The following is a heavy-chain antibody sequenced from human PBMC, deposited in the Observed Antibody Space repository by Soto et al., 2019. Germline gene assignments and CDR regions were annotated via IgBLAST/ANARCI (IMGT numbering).Heavy chain of an antibody. J-gene: IGHJ4*02. CDR1: GFTFSSYS. CDR3: ARLWFGELLSLPFDY. CDR2: ISSSSSYI. Sequence: PGGSLRLSCAASGFTFSSYSMNWVRQAPGKGLEWVSSISSSSSYIYYADSVKGRFTISRDNAKNSLYLQMNSLRAEDTAVYYCARLWFGELLSLPFDYWGQGTLVTVSS. D-gene: IGHD3-10*01. V-gene: IGHV3-21*01.